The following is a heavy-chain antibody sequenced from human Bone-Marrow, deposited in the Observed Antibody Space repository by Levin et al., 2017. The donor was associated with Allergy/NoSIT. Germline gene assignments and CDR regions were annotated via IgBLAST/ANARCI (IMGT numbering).Heavy chain of an antibody. J-gene: IGHJ4*02. Sequence: LSLTCAASGFSFSSYSMNWVRQAPGKGLEWVSSISSSSSYIYYADSVKGRFTISRDNAKNSLYLQMNSLRAEDTAVYYCARDRAPRYYDSTDYWGQGTLVTVSS. CDR1: GFSFSSYS. CDR3: ARDRAPRYYDSTDY. V-gene: IGHV3-21*01. CDR2: ISSSSSYI. D-gene: IGHD3-22*01.